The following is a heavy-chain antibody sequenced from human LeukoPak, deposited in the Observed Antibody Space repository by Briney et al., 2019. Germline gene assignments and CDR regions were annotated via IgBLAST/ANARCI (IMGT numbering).Heavy chain of an antibody. D-gene: IGHD3-22*01. J-gene: IGHJ4*02. CDR1: GDSISSSHW. Sequence: ASETLSLTCVVSGDSISSSHWWTWVRQPPGKGLEWIGEMSHSGNTNYNPSLRSRVTTLVDKSKNQFSLRLKSMTVADTAVYYCVRGHYDTGGYYSGFFDYWGQGTLVTVSS. V-gene: IGHV4-4*02. CDR2: MSHSGNT. CDR3: VRGHYDTGGYYSGFFDY.